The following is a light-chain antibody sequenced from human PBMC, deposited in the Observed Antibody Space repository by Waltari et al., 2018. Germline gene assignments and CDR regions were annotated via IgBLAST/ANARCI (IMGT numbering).Light chain of an antibody. J-gene: IGKJ1*01. CDR3: QQYGSSPPT. CDR2: GAS. V-gene: IGKV3-20*01. CDR1: QSVSSSY. Sequence: EIVLTQSPGTLSLSPGERATLSCRASQSVSSSYLAWYQQKPGQAHRLPIYGASSRATGIPDRFSGSGSGTDFTLTISRLEPEDFAVYYCQQYGSSPPTFGQGTKVEIK.